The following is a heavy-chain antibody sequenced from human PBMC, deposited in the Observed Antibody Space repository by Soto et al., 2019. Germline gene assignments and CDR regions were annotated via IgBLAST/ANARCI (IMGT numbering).Heavy chain of an antibody. V-gene: IGHV3-9*01. CDR1: GFTFDDYA. CDR2: ISWNSGSI. CDR3: AKAADSSGYYSGFDY. D-gene: IGHD3-22*01. J-gene: IGHJ4*02. Sequence: EVQLVESGGGLVQPGRSLRLSCAASGFTFDDYAMHWVRQAPGKGLEWVSGISWNSGSIGYADSVKGRFTISRDNAKNSLYLQMNSLRAEDTALYYCAKAADSSGYYSGFDYWGQGTLVTVSS.